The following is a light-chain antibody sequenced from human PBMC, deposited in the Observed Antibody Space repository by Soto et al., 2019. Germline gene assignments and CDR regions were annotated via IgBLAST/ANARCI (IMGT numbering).Light chain of an antibody. J-gene: IGKJ5*01. CDR3: QQRSKWPLT. CDR1: QSVGSS. V-gene: IGKV3-11*01. Sequence: EIELTQFPATLSLSPGERATLSCRASQSVGSSLAWYQQKPGQAPRLLIYDASNRAAGIPGRFGGSGSGTDFTLTITSLESEDFAVYYCQQRSKWPLTFGQGTRLEIE. CDR2: DAS.